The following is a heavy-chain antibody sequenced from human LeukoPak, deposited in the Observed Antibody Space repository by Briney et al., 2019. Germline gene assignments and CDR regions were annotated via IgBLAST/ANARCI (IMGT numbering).Heavy chain of an antibody. V-gene: IGHV4-34*01. CDR1: GGSFSGYY. CDR2: INHSGST. CDR3: ARYRSPNDAFDI. J-gene: IGHJ3*02. Sequence: SETLSLTCAVYGGSFSGYYWSWIRQPPGKGLEWIGEINHSGSTNYNPSLKSRVTISVDTSENQFSLKLSSVTAADTAVYYCARYRSPNDAFDIWGQGTMVTVSS.